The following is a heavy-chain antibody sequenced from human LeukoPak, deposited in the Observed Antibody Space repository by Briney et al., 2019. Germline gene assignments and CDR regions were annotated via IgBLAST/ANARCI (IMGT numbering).Heavy chain of an antibody. D-gene: IGHD6-6*01. CDR3: ARARYFLQYSSCGHCLDY. Sequence: PSETLSLTCAVYGTSFSGYYWSWIRQPPGKGLEWIGESNHSGSTNYNPSLKSRVAISVDKSKNQISLKLSSVTAADTAVYYCARARYFLQYSSCGHCLDYWGQGTLVTVSS. V-gene: IGHV4-34*01. CDR1: GTSFSGYY. J-gene: IGHJ4*02. CDR2: SNHSGST.